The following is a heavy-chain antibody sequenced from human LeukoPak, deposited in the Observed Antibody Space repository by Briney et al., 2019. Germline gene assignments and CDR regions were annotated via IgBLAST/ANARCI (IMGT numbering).Heavy chain of an antibody. CDR3: ARTIVVVPAAFDY. CDR2: INPSDSST. CDR1: GYTFTSYY. J-gene: IGHJ4*02. D-gene: IGHD2-2*01. Sequence: ASVKVSCKASGYTFTSYYMHWVRQAPGQGLEWMGIINPSDSSTTYAQKFQGRVTMIRDTSTSTVYMELSSLRSEDTAVYYCARTIVVVPAAFDYWGQGTLVTVSS. V-gene: IGHV1-46*01.